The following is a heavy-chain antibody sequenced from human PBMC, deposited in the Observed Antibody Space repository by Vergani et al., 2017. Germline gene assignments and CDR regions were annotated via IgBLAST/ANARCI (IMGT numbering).Heavy chain of an antibody. J-gene: IGHJ6*03. CDR3: ARVNSETNGHLYYYYYMDV. CDR2: IDHTGRP. V-gene: IGHV4-34*01. CDR1: GGSFTSYH. D-gene: IGHD2-8*01. Sequence: QVQLQQWGGGLLKPSETLPLTCVVNGGSFTSYHWTWIRQSPGEGLVWVGDIDHTGRPDYNPSLKSRLTMSVDKSRNQFSLTLNSVTATDTAIYFCARVNSETNGHLYYYYYMDVWGQGTAVTVS.